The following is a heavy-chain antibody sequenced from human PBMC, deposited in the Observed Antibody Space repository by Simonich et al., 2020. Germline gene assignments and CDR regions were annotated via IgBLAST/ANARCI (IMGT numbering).Heavy chain of an antibody. CDR1: GYSISSGYY. CDR3: ARVGYSNYYYYGMDV. J-gene: IGHJ6*02. D-gene: IGHD6-13*01. Sequence: QVQLQESGPGLVKPSETLSLTCAVSGYSISSGYYWGWIRQPPGKGLEWIGSNYHSGRTYYYPSLKSRVTISGDTSKNQFSLKLSSVTAADTAVYYCARVGYSNYYYYGMDVWGQGTTVTVSS. CDR2: NYHSGRT. V-gene: IGHV4-38-2*01.